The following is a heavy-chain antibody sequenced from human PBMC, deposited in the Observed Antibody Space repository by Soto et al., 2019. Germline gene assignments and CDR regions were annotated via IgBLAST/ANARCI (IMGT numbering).Heavy chain of an antibody. Sequence: ASVKVSCKASGGTFSSYAISWVRQAPGQGLEWMGGIIPIFGTANYAQKFQGRVTITADESTSTAYMELSSLRSEDTAVYYCARDLAAAGILVFGMDVWGQGTTVTVSS. CDR2: IIPIFGTA. V-gene: IGHV1-69*13. D-gene: IGHD6-13*01. CDR1: GGTFSSYA. CDR3: ARDLAAAGILVFGMDV. J-gene: IGHJ6*02.